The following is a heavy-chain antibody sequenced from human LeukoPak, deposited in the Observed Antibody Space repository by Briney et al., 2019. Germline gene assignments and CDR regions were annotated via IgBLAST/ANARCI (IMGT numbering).Heavy chain of an antibody. CDR3: ARSRYYYYYYMDV. Sequence: SETLSLTCTVSGDSISSYYWSWIRQPAGKGLEWIGYIYYSGSTNYNPSLKSRVTISVDTSKNQFSLKLSSVTAADTAVYYCARSRYYYYYYMDVWGKGTTVTVSS. J-gene: IGHJ6*03. CDR2: IYYSGST. CDR1: GDSISSYY. V-gene: IGHV4-59*01.